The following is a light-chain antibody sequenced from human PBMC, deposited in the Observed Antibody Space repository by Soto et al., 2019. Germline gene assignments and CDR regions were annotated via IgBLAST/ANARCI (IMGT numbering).Light chain of an antibody. CDR3: PHDNNFHPMA. Sequence: EIVMTQAPATLSVSTGERATLSCRASQSVSSNLACYQQKAGQAPRLLIYGASTRAHGISARVSGNVSGTEVTLTICILLTEDCACYCCPHDNNFHPMAFGHGNQVAIK. CDR2: GAS. CDR1: QSVSSN. J-gene: IGKJ1*01. V-gene: IGKV3-15*01.